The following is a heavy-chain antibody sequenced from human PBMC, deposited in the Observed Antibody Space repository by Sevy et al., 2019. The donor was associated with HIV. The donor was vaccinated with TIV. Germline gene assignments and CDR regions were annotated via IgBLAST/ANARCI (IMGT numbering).Heavy chain of an antibody. CDR3: ARGPYNSGLRFDF. D-gene: IGHD5-12*01. V-gene: IGHV3-30*03. J-gene: IGHJ4*02. CDR2: ISFDGGNT. CDR1: GFSFSTYG. Sequence: GGSLRLSCEASGFSFSTYGMHWVRQGPDKGLAWVAVISFDGGNTYYSDAVEGRFTISRDNSKNTVFLQMNSLSPDDTALYYCARGPYNSGLRFDFWGQGTLVTVSS.